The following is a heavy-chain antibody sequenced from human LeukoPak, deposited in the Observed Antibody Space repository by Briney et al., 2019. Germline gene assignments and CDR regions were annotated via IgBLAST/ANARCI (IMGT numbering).Heavy chain of an antibody. V-gene: IGHV4-38-2*01. J-gene: IGHJ5*02. CDR1: GGSFSGYY. D-gene: IGHD3-3*01. CDR2: IYHSGST. CDR3: ARLGILLRFLERLP. Sequence: SETLSLTCAVYGGSFSGYYWGWIRQPPGKGLEWIGSIYHSGSTYYNPSLKSRVTISVDTSKNQFSLKLSSVTAADTAVYYCARLGILLRFLERLPWGQGTLVTVSS.